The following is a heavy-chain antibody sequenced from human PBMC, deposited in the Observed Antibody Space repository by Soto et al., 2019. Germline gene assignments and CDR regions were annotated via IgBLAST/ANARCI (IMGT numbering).Heavy chain of an antibody. J-gene: IGHJ1*01. D-gene: IGHD3-9*01. CDR2: ISGSGGST. Sequence: GGSLRLSCAASGFTFSSYAMSWVRQAPGKGLEWVSAISGSGGSTYYADSVKGRFTISRDKSKNTLYLQMNSLRAEDTAVYYCAKKIVLRYFDWLSYPQYFQHWGQGTLVTVSS. V-gene: IGHV3-23*01. CDR1: GFTFSSYA. CDR3: AKKIVLRYFDWLSYPQYFQH.